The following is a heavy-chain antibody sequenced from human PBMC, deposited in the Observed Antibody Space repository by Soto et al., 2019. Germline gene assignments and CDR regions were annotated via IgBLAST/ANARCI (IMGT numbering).Heavy chain of an antibody. J-gene: IGHJ6*02. CDR3: ARELDWDYYYGMDA. Sequence: ASVKVSCKASGYAFTSYGISWVRQAPGQGLEWMGWISAYNGNTNYAQKLQGRVTMTTDTSTSTAYMELRSLRSDDTAVYYCARELDWDYYYGMDAWGQGTTVTVSS. CDR1: GYAFTSYG. D-gene: IGHD3-9*01. CDR2: ISAYNGNT. V-gene: IGHV1-18*01.